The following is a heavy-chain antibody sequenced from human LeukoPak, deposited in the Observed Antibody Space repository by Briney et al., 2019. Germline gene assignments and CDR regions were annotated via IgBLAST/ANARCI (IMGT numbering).Heavy chain of an antibody. D-gene: IGHD2-15*01. V-gene: IGHV3-48*01. CDR1: GFTFSSYS. CDR3: ARDRRYCSGGSCYFDYFFDY. CDR2: ISSSSSTI. J-gene: IGHJ4*02. Sequence: GGSLRLSCAASGFTFSSYSMNWVRQAPGKGLEWVSYISSSSSTIYYADSVKGRFTISRDNSKNTLYLQMNSLRAEDTALYFCARDRRYCSGGSCYFDYFFDYWGQGTLVTVSS.